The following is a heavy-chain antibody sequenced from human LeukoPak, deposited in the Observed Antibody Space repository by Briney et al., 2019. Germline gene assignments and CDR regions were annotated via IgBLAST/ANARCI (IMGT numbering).Heavy chain of an antibody. V-gene: IGHV4-30-2*01. CDR2: IYHSGST. CDR1: GGSISSGGYY. J-gene: IGHJ5*02. Sequence: ASETLSLTCTVSGGSISSGGYYWSWIRQPPGKGLEWIGYIYHSGSTYYNPSLKSRVTISVDRSKNQFSLKLSSVTAADTAVYYCARGVRGWFDPWGQGTLVTASS. D-gene: IGHD3-10*01. CDR3: ARGVRGWFDP.